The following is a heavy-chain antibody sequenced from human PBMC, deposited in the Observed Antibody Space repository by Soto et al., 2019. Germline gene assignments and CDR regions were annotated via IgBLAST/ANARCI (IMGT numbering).Heavy chain of an antibody. CDR2: IYYSGST. D-gene: IGHD2-15*01. J-gene: IGHJ3*02. CDR3: AREVVVVVAAIEGSAFDI. V-gene: IGHV4-59*01. CDR1: GGSISSYY. Sequence: QVQLQESGPGLVKPSETLSLTCTVSGGSISSYYWSWIRQPPGKGLEWIGYIYYSGSTNYNPSLKRRVTISVDTSKNQFSLKLSSVTAADTAVYYCAREVVVVVAAIEGSAFDIWGQGTMVTVSS.